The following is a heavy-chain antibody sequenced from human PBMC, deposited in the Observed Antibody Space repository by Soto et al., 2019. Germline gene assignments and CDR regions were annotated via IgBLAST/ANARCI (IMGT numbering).Heavy chain of an antibody. CDR1: GGSISSGGYS. D-gene: IGHD3-10*01. CDR2: IYHSGST. V-gene: IGHV4-30-2*01. CDR3: ARASSFRVWFGELWNWFDP. J-gene: IGHJ5*02. Sequence: SETLSLTCAVSGGSISSGGYSWSWIRQPPGKGPEWIGYIYHSGSTYYNPSLKSRVTISVDRSKNQFSLKLSSVTAADTAVYYCARASSFRVWFGELWNWFDPWGQGTLVTVSS.